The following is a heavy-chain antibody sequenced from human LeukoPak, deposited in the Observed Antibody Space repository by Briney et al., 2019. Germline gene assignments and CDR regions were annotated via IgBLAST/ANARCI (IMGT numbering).Heavy chain of an antibody. CDR3: AREEAVAGTFGGDYYYGMDV. CDR2: IIPFLGIA. J-gene: IGHJ6*02. D-gene: IGHD6-19*01. Sequence: SVKVSCKASGGTFSSYAISWVRQAPGQGLDWMGRIIPFLGIANYAQKFQGRVTITADKSTSTAYMELSSLRSEDTAVYYCAREEAVAGTFGGDYYYGMDVWGQGTTVTVSS. V-gene: IGHV1-69*04. CDR1: GGTFSSYA.